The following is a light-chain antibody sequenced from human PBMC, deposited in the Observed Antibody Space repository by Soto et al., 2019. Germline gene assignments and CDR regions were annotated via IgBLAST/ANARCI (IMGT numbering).Light chain of an antibody. CDR2: GTS. J-gene: IGKJ4*01. Sequence: EIVLTQSPGTLSLSPGERATLSCRVSQSVPNSYLAWYQQQPGQAPRLLLYGTSTRATGIPDRFSGSGSGTDFTLTSSRREPEDFAVYCCQQWGRSFGGGTKVEIK. CDR3: QQWGRS. V-gene: IGKV3-20*01. CDR1: QSVPNSY.